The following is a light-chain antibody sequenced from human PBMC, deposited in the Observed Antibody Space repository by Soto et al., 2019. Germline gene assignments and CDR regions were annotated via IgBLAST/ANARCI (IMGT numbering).Light chain of an antibody. V-gene: IGLV1-40*01. Sequence: QSVLTQPPSVSGAPGQRVTITCTGSSSNIGAGYDVRWYQQLPGTAPKLLIYGNSNRPSGVPDRFSGSKSGTSASLAITGLQAEDEADYYRQSYDSSLSGYVFGTGTNVTVL. J-gene: IGLJ1*01. CDR1: SSNIGAGYD. CDR2: GNS. CDR3: QSYDSSLSGYV.